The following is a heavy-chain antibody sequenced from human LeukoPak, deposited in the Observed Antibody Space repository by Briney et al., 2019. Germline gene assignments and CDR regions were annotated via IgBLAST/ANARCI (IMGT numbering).Heavy chain of an antibody. CDR3: ARSNYYDSSGYSYFDY. D-gene: IGHD3-22*01. J-gene: IGHJ4*02. Sequence: GGSLRLSCAASGFTFSSYAMSWVRQAPGKGLEWVSAISGSGGSTYYADSVKGRFTISRDNSKNTLYLQMNSLRAEDTAVYYCARSNYYDSSGYSYFDYWGQGTLVTVSS. CDR2: ISGSGGST. CDR1: GFTFSSYA. V-gene: IGHV3-23*01.